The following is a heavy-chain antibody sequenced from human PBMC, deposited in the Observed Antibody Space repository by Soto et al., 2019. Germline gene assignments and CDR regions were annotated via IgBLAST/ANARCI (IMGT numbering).Heavy chain of an antibody. D-gene: IGHD6-13*01. V-gene: IGHV3-30-3*01. Sequence: QVQLVESGGGVVQPGKSLRLSCAASGFTISRYAMHWVRQAPGTGLEWVAVISYAGSNKYYADSVKGRFTISRDNSKNTLYLQMDSLRAEDTAMYHGARGVSSSWSTVDYLGQGNLVTVSS. J-gene: IGHJ4*02. CDR3: ARGVSSSWSTVDY. CDR1: GFTISRYA. CDR2: ISYAGSNK.